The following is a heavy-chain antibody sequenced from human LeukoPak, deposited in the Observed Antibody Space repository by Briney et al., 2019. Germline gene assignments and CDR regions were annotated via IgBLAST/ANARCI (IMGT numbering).Heavy chain of an antibody. CDR1: GYTFTGYY. Sequence: ASVKVSCKASGYTFTGYYMHWVRQAPGQGLEWMGWINPNSGDTNYAQKFQGRVTMTRDTSISTAYMELSRLRSDDTAVYYCARSESGGMVATNYWGQGTLVTVSS. D-gene: IGHD5-12*01. V-gene: IGHV1-2*02. CDR2: INPNSGDT. CDR3: ARSESGGMVATNY. J-gene: IGHJ4*02.